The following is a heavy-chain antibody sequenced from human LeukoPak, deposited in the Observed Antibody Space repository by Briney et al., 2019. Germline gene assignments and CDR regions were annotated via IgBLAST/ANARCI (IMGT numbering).Heavy chain of an antibody. CDR2: IIPIFGTA. CDR1: GGTFTSYA. Sequence: SVKVSCRASGGTFTSYAISRVRQAPGQGLECMGGIIPIFGTANYAQKFQGRVTITADKSTSTAYMELSSLRSEDTAVYYCARELITMVRGAKRETQLNFDYWGQGTLVTVSS. V-gene: IGHV1-69*06. J-gene: IGHJ4*02. CDR3: ARELITMVRGAKRETQLNFDY. D-gene: IGHD3-10*01.